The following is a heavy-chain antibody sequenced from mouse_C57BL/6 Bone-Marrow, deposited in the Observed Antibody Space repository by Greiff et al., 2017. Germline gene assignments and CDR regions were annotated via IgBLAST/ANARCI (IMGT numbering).Heavy chain of an antibody. J-gene: IGHJ1*03. CDR2: IYPGDGDT. D-gene: IGHD2-12*01. V-gene: IGHV1-82*01. CDR3: ARRGAPTIRYFDV. Sequence: QVQLQQSGPELVKPGASVKISCKASGYAFSSSWMNWVKQRPGKGLEWIGRIYPGDGDTNYNGKFKGKATLTADKSSSTAYMQLSSRTSEDSAVYVCARRGAPTIRYFDVWGTGTTVTVSS. CDR1: GYAFSSSW.